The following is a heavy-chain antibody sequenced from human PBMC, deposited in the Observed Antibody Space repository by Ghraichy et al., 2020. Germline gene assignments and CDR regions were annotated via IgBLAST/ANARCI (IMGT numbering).Heavy chain of an antibody. CDR3: AKRSGVAYCGMDV. D-gene: IGHD3-3*01. CDR1: GYTFSSSS. CDR2: INAGNGNT. Sequence: ASVKVSCKASGYTFSSSSMHWVRQAPGQRLEWIGWINAGNGNTQYSQNFQGRVTITRDTAASTAYMELNSLTSEDTGVYYCAKRSGVAYCGMDVWGQGTTVTVSS. J-gene: IGHJ6*02. V-gene: IGHV1-3*01.